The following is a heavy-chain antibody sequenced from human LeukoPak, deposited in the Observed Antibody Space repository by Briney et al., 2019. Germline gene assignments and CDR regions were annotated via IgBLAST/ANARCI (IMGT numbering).Heavy chain of an antibody. D-gene: IGHD6-13*01. CDR1: GYTLTELS. CDR2: FDSEDGET. V-gene: IGHV1-24*01. J-gene: IGHJ4*02. CDR3: ATSRRYSSSWFPTDY. Sequence: ASVKVSCKVSGYTLTELSMHWVRQAPGKGLEWMGGFDSEDGETIYAQKFQGRVTMTEDTSTDTAYMELSSLRSEDTAVCYCATSRRYSSSWFPTDYWGQGTLVTVSS.